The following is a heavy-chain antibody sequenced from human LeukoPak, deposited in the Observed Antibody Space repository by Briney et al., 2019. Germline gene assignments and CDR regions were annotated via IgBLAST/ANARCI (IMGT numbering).Heavy chain of an antibody. Sequence: ASVKVSCKDSGYSLTSQGMNWVRQAPAQALEWMGWINTHSGNPTYAQGFIGRFVFSLDASVSTAYLQISSLEAEDTAIYYCAKEILRCDLWGQGTMVTVSS. CDR2: INTHSGNP. J-gene: IGHJ3*01. V-gene: IGHV7-4-1*02. CDR3: AKEILRCDL. D-gene: IGHD5-24*01. CDR1: GYSLTSQG.